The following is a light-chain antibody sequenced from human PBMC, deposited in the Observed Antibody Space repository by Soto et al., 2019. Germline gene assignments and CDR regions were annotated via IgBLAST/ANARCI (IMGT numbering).Light chain of an antibody. Sequence: QSVLTQPASVSGSPGQSITISCTGTISDVGGYNYVYWYQQHPGKAPKLMIYDVSNRPSGVSDRFSASKSGNTAALTMSGLQAEDEADYYCTSYTSSSSYVFGTGTKLPVL. CDR2: DVS. V-gene: IGLV2-14*01. J-gene: IGLJ1*01. CDR3: TSYTSSSSYV. CDR1: ISDVGGYNY.